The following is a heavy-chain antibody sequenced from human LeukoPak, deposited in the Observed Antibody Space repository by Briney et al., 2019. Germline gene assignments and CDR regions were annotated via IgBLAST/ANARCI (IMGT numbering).Heavy chain of an antibody. CDR1: GYTFTGYY. CDR2: INPNSGDT. J-gene: IGHJ5*02. Sequence: ASVKVSCKASGYTFTGYYMHWVRQAPGQGLEWMGWINPNSGDTNYAQKFQGRVTMTRDTSISTAYMELSRLRSDDTAVYYCAREGRGDYVGFVSGWFDPWGQGTLVTVSS. V-gene: IGHV1-2*02. D-gene: IGHD4-17*01. CDR3: AREGRGDYVGFVSGWFDP.